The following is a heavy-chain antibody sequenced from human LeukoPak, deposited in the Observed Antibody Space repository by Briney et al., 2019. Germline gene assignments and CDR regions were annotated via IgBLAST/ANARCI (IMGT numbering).Heavy chain of an antibody. V-gene: IGHV3-23*01. CDR2: NSGSGGST. Sequence: GGSLRLSCAASGFTFSTYAMSWVRQAPGKGLEWVSANSGSGGSTYYADSVKDRFTISRDNSKNTLYLQMNSLRAEDTAVYYCAKAVQTYYYDSSAPGGYWGQGTLVTVSS. D-gene: IGHD3-22*01. CDR3: AKAVQTYYYDSSAPGGY. J-gene: IGHJ4*02. CDR1: GFTFSTYA.